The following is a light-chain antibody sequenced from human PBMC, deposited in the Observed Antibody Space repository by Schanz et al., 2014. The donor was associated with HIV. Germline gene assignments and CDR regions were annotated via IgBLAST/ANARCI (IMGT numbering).Light chain of an antibody. J-gene: IGKJ1*01. CDR2: GAS. CDR1: QSVSSSY. Sequence: EIVLTQSPGTLSLSPGERATLSCRASQSVSSSYLVWYQQKPGQAPRLVIYGASSRAIGIPDRFSGSGSGTDFTLTISRLEPEDFAVYYCQQYGSSPPTFGQGTKVEIK. CDR3: QQYGSSPPT. V-gene: IGKV3-20*01.